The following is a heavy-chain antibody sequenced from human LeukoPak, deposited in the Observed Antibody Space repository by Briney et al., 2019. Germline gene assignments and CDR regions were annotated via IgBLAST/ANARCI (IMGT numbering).Heavy chain of an antibody. V-gene: IGHV1-69*05. J-gene: IGHJ4*02. Sequence: ASVKVSCKASGYTFTSYDINWVRQAPGQGLEWMGRIIPIFGTANYAQKFQGRVTITTDESTSTAYMELSSLRSEDTAVYYCARGPRITIFGVADFDYWGQGTLVTVSS. CDR3: ARGPRITIFGVADFDY. CDR1: GYTFTSYD. D-gene: IGHD3-3*01. CDR2: IIPIFGTA.